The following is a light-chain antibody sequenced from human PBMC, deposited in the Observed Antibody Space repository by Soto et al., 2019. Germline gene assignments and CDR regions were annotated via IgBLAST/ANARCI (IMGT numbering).Light chain of an antibody. J-gene: IGLJ1*01. CDR2: DVS. V-gene: IGLV2-14*01. CDR3: TSYASSCPDV. Sequence: QSVRTQPASVSGSPGQTITISCTGASSDVGGYNYVSWYQHHPSKAPKLIIFDVSNRPSGVSDRFSGSKSDNTASLTISGLQAEDGADYYCTSYASSCPDVFGTGTKVTVL. CDR1: SSDVGGYNY.